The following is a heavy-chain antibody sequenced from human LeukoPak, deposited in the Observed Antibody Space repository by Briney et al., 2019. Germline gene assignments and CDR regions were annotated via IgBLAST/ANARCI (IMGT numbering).Heavy chain of an antibody. Sequence: GASVKVSCKASGYTFTGYYMHWVRQAPGQGLEWMGWINPNSGGTNYAQKFQGRVTMTRDTSITTAYMELSSLKSDDTAVYYCARYQHNALDGGRFDYWGQGTLVTVSS. J-gene: IGHJ4*02. D-gene: IGHD2-2*01. V-gene: IGHV1-2*02. CDR3: ARYQHNALDGGRFDY. CDR1: GYTFTGYY. CDR2: INPNSGGT.